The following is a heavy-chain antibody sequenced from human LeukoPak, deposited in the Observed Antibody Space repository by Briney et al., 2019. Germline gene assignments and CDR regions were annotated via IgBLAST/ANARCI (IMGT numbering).Heavy chain of an antibody. CDR1: GGSISSGGYY. D-gene: IGHD3-22*01. CDR2: IYYSGST. V-gene: IGHV4-61*08. Sequence: PSETLSLTCTVSGGSISSGGYYWSWIRQHPGKGLEWIGYIYYSGSTNYNPSLKSRVTISVDTSKNQFSLKLSSVTAADTAVYYCARETLDYYDSSGPLIDYWGQGTLVTVSS. J-gene: IGHJ4*02. CDR3: ARETLDYYDSSGPLIDY.